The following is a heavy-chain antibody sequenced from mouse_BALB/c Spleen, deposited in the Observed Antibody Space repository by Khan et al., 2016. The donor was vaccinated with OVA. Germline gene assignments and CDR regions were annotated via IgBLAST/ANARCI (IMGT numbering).Heavy chain of an antibody. CDR1: GYTFTNYW. CDR2: TYPGNGDT. J-gene: IGHJ2*01. CDR3: ARGGITTGYFDY. V-gene: IGHV1-87*01. D-gene: IGHD1-1*01. Sequence: QIQLVQSGAELARPGASVKLSCKASGYTFTNYWMQWVKQRPGQGLEWIGTTYPGNGDTRYTQNFKGKATLTADKSSNTAYMQLGSLASEDSAVYYCARGGITTGYFDYWGLGTTLTVSS.